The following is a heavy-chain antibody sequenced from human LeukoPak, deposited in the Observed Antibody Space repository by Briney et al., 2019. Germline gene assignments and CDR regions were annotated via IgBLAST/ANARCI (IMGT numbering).Heavy chain of an antibody. V-gene: IGHV4-34*01. CDR3: ARGRHNWNYGYYYYYMDV. D-gene: IGHD1-7*01. CDR2: INHSGST. J-gene: IGHJ6*03. Sequence: PSETLSLTCAVYGGSFSGYYWSWIRQPPGKGLEWIGEINHSGSTNYNPSLKSRVTISVDTSKNQFSLKLSSVTAVDTAVYYCARGRHNWNYGYYYYYMDVWAKGPRSPSP. CDR1: GGSFSGYY.